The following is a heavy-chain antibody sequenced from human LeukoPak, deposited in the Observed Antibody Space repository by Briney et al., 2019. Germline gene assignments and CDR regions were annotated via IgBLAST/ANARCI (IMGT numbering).Heavy chain of an antibody. Sequence: ASVKVSCKASGHTFTKFGITWVRQAPGQGLEWMGWISADNGNTIYAQKFQDRVTISIDTATSTAYMELKSLRSDDTAVYYCTARIVGAKLVDYWGQGTLVTVSS. CDR2: ISADNGNT. D-gene: IGHD1-26*01. V-gene: IGHV1-18*01. CDR1: GHTFTKFG. CDR3: TARIVGAKLVDY. J-gene: IGHJ4*02.